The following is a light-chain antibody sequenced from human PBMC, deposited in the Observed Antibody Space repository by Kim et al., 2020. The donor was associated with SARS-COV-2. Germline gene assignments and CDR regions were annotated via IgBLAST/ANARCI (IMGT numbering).Light chain of an antibody. CDR3: QSYYSSLRVEV. Sequence: QRIAASCTGRTASFGANFDVHWYQQLPGTAPKLLISGNTNLPSGVPTRFSGFKSGTSASLAITELQADDEGDYYCQSYYSSLRVEVFGTGTKVTVL. V-gene: IGLV1-40*01. CDR1: TASFGANFD. CDR2: GNT. J-gene: IGLJ1*01.